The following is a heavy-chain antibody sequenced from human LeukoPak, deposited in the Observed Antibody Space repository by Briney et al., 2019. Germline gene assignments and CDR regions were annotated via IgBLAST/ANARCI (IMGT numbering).Heavy chain of an antibody. CDR3: ARDTGTVVDY. Sequence: GGSLRLSCAASGFTFSSCAMSWVRQAPGKGLEWVSGMSGSGDTTYYADSVKGRFTISRDNSKNTLYLQMNSLRVEDTAVYYCARDTGTVVDYWGQGALVTVSS. CDR1: GFTFSSCA. J-gene: IGHJ4*02. D-gene: IGHD4-23*01. V-gene: IGHV3-23*01. CDR2: MSGSGDTT.